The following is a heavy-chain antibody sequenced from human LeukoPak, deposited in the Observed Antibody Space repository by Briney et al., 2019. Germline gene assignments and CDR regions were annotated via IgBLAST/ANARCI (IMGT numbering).Heavy chain of an antibody. Sequence: EASVKVSCKASGYTFTSYGISWVRQAPGQGLEWMGWISAYNGNTNYAQKLQGRVTMTTDTSTSTAYMELRSLRSDDTAVYYCAREWSGGWNDVSYYYYYMDVWGKGTTVTVSS. CDR2: ISAYNGNT. CDR3: AREWSGGWNDVSYYYYYMDV. V-gene: IGHV1-18*01. J-gene: IGHJ6*03. D-gene: IGHD1-1*01. CDR1: GYTFTSYG.